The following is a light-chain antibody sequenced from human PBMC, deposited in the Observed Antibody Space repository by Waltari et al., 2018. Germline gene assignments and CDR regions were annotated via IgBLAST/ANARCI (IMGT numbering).Light chain of an antibody. J-gene: IGLJ3*02. CDR2: EVS. Sequence: QSALTQPPSASGSPGQSVTISCPGTSRDVGGYNYVSWYQQRPGKAPKLMIYEVSKRPSGVPDRFSGSKSGNTASLTVSGLQAEDEADYYCSSYAGSNNLVFGGGTKLTVL. CDR3: SSYAGSNNLV. V-gene: IGLV2-8*01. CDR1: SRDVGGYNY.